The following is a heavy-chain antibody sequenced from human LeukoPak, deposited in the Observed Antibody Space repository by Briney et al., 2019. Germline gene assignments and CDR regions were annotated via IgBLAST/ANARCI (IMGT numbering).Heavy chain of an antibody. Sequence: GGSLRLSCAASGLTFSRYAMSWVRQAPGKGLEWVSVIYSGGSTYYADSVKGRFTISRDNSKNTLYLQMNSLRAEDTAVYYCARNIGGVGYWGQGTLVTVSS. CDR2: IYSGGST. J-gene: IGHJ4*02. V-gene: IGHV3-53*01. D-gene: IGHD2-21*01. CDR1: GLTFSRYA. CDR3: ARNIGGVGY.